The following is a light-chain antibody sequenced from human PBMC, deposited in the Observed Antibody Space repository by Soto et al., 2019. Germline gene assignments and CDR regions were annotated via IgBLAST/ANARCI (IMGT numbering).Light chain of an antibody. CDR3: QQLNSYPIT. V-gene: IGKV1-9*01. CDR1: QSIGKH. Sequence: DIQMTHSPSVLSASVGDRVTITCRASQSIGKHLNWYQQKPGKAPKLLIYAASTLQSGVPSRFSGSGSGTDFTLTISSLQPEDFATYYCQQLNSYPITFGQGTRLEIK. CDR2: AAS. J-gene: IGKJ5*01.